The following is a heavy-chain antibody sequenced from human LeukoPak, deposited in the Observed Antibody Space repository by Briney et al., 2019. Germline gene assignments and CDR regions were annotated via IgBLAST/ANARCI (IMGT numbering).Heavy chain of an antibody. CDR3: AELGITMIGGV. CDR1: GFTFSSHG. V-gene: IGHV3-48*04. CDR2: ITSGTRT. D-gene: IGHD3-10*02. J-gene: IGHJ6*04. Sequence: GGTLRLSCVASGFTFSSHGMNWVRQAPGKGLEWVSGITSGTRTYYADSVKGRFTISRDNAKNSLYLQMNSLRAEDTAVYYCAELGITMIGGVWGKGTTVTISS.